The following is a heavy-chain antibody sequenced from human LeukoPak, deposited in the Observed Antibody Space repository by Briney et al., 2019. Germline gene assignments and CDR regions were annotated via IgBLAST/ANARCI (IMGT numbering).Heavy chain of an antibody. D-gene: IGHD3-10*01. CDR3: AKDLGLWFGEFGYFDY. V-gene: IGHV3-66*01. Sequence: GGSLRLSCVASGFTVSSNYMSWVRQAPGKGLEWVSFIYSGGSTYYADSVKGRFTISRDNSKNTLYLQMNSLRAEDTAVYYCAKDLGLWFGEFGYFDYWGQGTLVTVSS. J-gene: IGHJ4*02. CDR1: GFTVSSNY. CDR2: IYSGGST.